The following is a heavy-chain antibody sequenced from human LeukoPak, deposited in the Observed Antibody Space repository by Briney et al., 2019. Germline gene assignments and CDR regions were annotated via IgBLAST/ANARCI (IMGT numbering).Heavy chain of an antibody. D-gene: IGHD3-22*01. V-gene: IGHV1-8*01. CDR3: ARTLGDSSGYYDYYYYMDV. CDR2: TNPNSGNT. Sequence: GASVKVSCKASGYTFTSYDINWVRQATGQGLEWMGWTNPNSGNTGYAQKFQGRVTMTRNTSISTAYMELSSLRSEDTAVYYCARTLGDSSGYYDYYYYMDVWGKGTTVTVS. J-gene: IGHJ6*03. CDR1: GYTFTSYD.